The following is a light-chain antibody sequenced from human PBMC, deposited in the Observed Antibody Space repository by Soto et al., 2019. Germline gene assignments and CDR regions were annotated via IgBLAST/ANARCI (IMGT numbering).Light chain of an antibody. CDR2: SLS. Sequence: IVMRQTALSLRVTPVEPSSISFTSSQILLDSADGNTYLDWYVQKPGQSPQLLIYSLSSRASGVPDRFSGIGSRTDFTLKISRVEAEDVWIYYCMQRIEFPITFGQGTRLEI. CDR1: QILLDSADGNTY. V-gene: IGKV2-40*01. CDR3: MQRIEFPIT. J-gene: IGKJ5*01.